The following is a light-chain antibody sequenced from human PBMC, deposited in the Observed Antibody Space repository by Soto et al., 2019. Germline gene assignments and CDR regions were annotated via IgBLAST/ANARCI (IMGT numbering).Light chain of an antibody. V-gene: IGLV2-14*01. CDR3: SSYTTSSSYA. J-gene: IGLJ1*01. Sequence: ALTQPASLSGSPGPSSTISCTGTSSYVCGYNYVSWYQQHPGKAPKLMIYEVSNRPSGVSNRFSGSKSGNTASLTISGLQAEEEANYYCSSYTTSSSYAFGTGTKVTVL. CDR1: SSYVCGYNY. CDR2: EVS.